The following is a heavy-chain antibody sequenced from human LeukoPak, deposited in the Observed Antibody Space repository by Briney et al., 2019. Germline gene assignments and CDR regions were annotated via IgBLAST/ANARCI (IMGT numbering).Heavy chain of an antibody. J-gene: IGHJ4*02. Sequence: SSETLSLTCTVSGGSISSSSYYWGWIRQPPGKGLEWIGSIYYSGSTYYNPSLKSRVTISVDTSKNQFSLKLSSVTAADTAVYYCARRGPPGALYYFDYWGQGTLVTVSS. CDR3: ARRGPPGALYYFDY. D-gene: IGHD1-14*01. V-gene: IGHV4-39*01. CDR1: GGSISSSSYY. CDR2: IYYSGST.